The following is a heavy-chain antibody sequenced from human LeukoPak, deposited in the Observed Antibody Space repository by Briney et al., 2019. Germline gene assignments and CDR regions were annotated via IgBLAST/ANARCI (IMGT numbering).Heavy chain of an antibody. Sequence: PSETLSLTCAIYGGSFSGYYWSWIRQPPGEGLEWIGEINHSGSTNYNPSLKSRVTISVDTSKNQFSLKLSSVTAADTAVYYCARVRGYSYGYVSYYYYMDVWGKGTTVTVSS. D-gene: IGHD5-18*01. CDR2: INHSGST. CDR3: ARVRGYSYGYVSYYYYMDV. V-gene: IGHV4-34*01. CDR1: GGSFSGYY. J-gene: IGHJ6*03.